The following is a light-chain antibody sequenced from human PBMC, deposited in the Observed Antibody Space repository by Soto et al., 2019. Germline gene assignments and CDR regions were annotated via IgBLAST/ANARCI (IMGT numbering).Light chain of an antibody. CDR3: QQYGSSPYT. V-gene: IGKV3-20*01. J-gene: IGKJ2*01. CDR1: QTVRNNY. Sequence: EFVLTQSPGTLSLSPGERATLSCSASQTVRNNYLAWYQQKPGQAPRLLISGASSRATGIPDRFSGSGSGTDFTLTISRLEPEDFAVYFCQQYGSSPYTFGQGTKVDIK. CDR2: GAS.